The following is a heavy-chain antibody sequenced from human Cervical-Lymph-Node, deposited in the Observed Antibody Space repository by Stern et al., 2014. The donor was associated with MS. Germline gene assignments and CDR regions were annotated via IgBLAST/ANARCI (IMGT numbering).Heavy chain of an antibody. Sequence: QVQLVQSGGDLVKPGGSLRLSWEASGFIFRDYYLRWISQPPGKGLEWLSYSSGNGMTIYYAGSVKGRFTISRDNAKNSLYLQMDDVEVEDTAMYYCARDPRGYPYGRDYWGQGTLVTVSS. D-gene: IGHD5-18*01. CDR1: GFIFRDYY. J-gene: IGHJ4*02. CDR3: ARDPRGYPYGRDY. V-gene: IGHV3-11*01. CDR2: SSGNGMTI.